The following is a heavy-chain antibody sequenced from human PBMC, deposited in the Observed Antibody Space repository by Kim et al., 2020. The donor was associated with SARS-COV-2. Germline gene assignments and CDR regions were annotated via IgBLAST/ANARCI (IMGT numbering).Heavy chain of an antibody. CDR3: ARGGXYALGY. J-gene: IGHJ4*02. V-gene: IGHV6-1*01. CDR2: TYYRSKWYN. Sequence: SQTLSLTCAISGDSVSSNSVSWNWIRQSPSRGLEWLGRTYYRSKWYNDYAVSVKSRITINPXXSKNQFSLQLNSVTPDDXAVXXWARGGXYALGYXGQGTLVIVSS. D-gene: IGHD2-2*01. CDR1: GDSVSSNSVS.